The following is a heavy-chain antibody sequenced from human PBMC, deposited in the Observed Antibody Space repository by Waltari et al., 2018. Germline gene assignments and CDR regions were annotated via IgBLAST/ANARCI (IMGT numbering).Heavy chain of an antibody. CDR3: ATQSWSNFEY. CDR2: IKEDGSEK. D-gene: IGHD3-3*01. CDR1: EFTFAYYW. J-gene: IGHJ4*02. V-gene: IGHV3-7*01. Sequence: EVQLVESGGGLVQPGGSLRLSCAASEFTFAYYWVTWVRQAPGKGVEWVSKIKEDGSEKYYVDSVKGRFTISRGNAKNSLYLQMSSLRVEDTAVYYCATQSWSNFEYWGQGTLVTVSS.